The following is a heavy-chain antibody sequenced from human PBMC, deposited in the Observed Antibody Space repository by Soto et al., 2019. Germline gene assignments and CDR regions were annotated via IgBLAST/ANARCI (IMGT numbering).Heavy chain of an antibody. CDR3: ARGGHSSGWLNYFDY. Sequence: PSETLSLTCTVSGDSISDVNYYWSWIRQPPGKGLEWIGEIYHSGSTNYNPSLKSRVTISVDKSKNQLSLKLSSVTAADTAVYYCARGGHSSGWLNYFDYWGQGTLVTVSS. D-gene: IGHD6-19*01. V-gene: IGHV4-39*07. CDR2: IYHSGST. CDR1: GDSISDVNYY. J-gene: IGHJ4*02.